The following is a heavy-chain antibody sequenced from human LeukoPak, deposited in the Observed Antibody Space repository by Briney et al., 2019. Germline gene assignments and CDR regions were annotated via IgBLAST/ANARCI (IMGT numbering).Heavy chain of an antibody. V-gene: IGHV3-23*01. J-gene: IGHJ4*02. CDR2: ISGSGDTT. CDR1: GFTFSTYS. Sequence: GGSLRLSCAASGFTFSTYSMTWVRQAPGKGLEWVSPISGSGDTTYYADSVKGRFTISRDNSKNSLYLQMNSLTVEDTAVYYCAKGSAVPDLHFDYWGQGTLVTVSS. D-gene: IGHD6-19*01. CDR3: AKGSAVPDLHFDY.